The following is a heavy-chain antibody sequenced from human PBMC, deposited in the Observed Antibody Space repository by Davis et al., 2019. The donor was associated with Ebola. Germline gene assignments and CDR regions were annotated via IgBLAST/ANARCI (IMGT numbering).Heavy chain of an antibody. V-gene: IGHV4-34*01. Sequence: PQTLSLTCAVYGGSFSGYYWSWIRQPPGKWREWSGVINHSGSTNYNPSLKSGVTIPLDTPKNQFSLKLSSMTAADTAVYYCARGRITMVQGDISHYYYYYGMDVWGQGTTVTVSS. CDR2: INHSGST. CDR1: GGSFSGYY. CDR3: ARGRITMVQGDISHYYYYYGMDV. D-gene: IGHD3-10*01. J-gene: IGHJ6*02.